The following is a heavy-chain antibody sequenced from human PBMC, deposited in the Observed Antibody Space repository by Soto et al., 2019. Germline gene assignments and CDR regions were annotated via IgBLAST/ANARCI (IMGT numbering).Heavy chain of an antibody. Sequence: GGSLRLSCAASGFTFGIYAMNWVRQAPGKGLEWVSGIGGSGGSTFYADSVKGRFTISRDNSKNTLYLQMNSLRAEDTAVYYCAKESDYFFYWGQGALVTVPQ. CDR3: AKESDYFFY. CDR2: IGGSGGST. V-gene: IGHV3-23*01. CDR1: GFTFGIYA. J-gene: IGHJ4*02. D-gene: IGHD3-3*01.